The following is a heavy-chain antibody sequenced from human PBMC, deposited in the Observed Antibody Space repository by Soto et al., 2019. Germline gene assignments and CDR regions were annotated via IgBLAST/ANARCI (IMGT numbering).Heavy chain of an antibody. CDR1: GFTFSSYD. V-gene: IGHV3-13*01. CDR3: ARARFPYGMDV. D-gene: IGHD3-16*01. J-gene: IGHJ6*02. Sequence: GGSLRLSCAASGFTFSSYDMHWVRQATGKGLEWVSAIGTAGDTYYPGSVKGRFTISRENAKNSLYLQMNSLRAGDTAVYYCARARFPYGMDVWGQGTTVTVSS. CDR2: IGTAGDT.